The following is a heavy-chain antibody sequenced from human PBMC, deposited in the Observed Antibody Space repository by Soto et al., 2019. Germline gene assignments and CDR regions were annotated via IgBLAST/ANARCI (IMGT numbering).Heavy chain of an antibody. Sequence: EVQLLESGGGFIHPGGSLRLSCAASGFSCSSFAMNWVRQAPGKGLEWVSIISGSADSTFYADSVKGRFTISRDNSKSTLYLQINSLRAEDTDVYYCAKTRGAMIYAISVYGMDVWGQGTTVNVSS. CDR3: AKTRGAMIYAISVYGMDV. V-gene: IGHV3-23*01. CDR1: GFSCSSFA. J-gene: IGHJ6*02. D-gene: IGHD2-8*01. CDR2: ISGSADST.